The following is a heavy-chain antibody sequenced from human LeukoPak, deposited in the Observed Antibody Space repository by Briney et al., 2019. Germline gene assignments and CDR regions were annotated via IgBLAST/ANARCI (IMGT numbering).Heavy chain of an antibody. J-gene: IGHJ4*02. V-gene: IGHV1-8*01. CDR2: MNPNSGNR. CDR3: ARVLSWFGELFVYYFDY. D-gene: IGHD3-10*01. CDR1: GYTFTSYD. Sequence: ASVKVSCKASGYTFTSYDINWVRQATGQGLEWMGWMNPNSGNRGYAQKFQGRVTMTRNTSISTAYMELSSLRSEDTAVYYCARVLSWFGELFVYYFDYWGQGTLVTVSS.